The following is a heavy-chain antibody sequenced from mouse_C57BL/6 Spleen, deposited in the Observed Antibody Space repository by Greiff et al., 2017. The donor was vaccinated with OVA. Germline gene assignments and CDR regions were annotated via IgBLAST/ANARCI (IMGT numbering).Heavy chain of an antibody. Sequence: VQLQQPGAELVRPGTSVKLSCKASGYTFTSYWMHWVKQRPGQGLEWIGVIDPSDSYTNYNQKFKGKATLTVDTSSSTAYLQLSSLTSEDSAVYYCAREGSSSPAGFAYWGQGTLVTVSA. CDR2: IDPSDSYT. J-gene: IGHJ3*01. V-gene: IGHV1-59*01. CDR3: AREGSSSPAGFAY. CDR1: GYTFTSYW. D-gene: IGHD1-1*01.